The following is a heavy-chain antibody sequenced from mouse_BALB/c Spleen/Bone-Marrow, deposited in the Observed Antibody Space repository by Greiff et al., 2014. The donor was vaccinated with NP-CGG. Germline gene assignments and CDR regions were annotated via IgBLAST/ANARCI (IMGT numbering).Heavy chain of an antibody. Sequence: EVQLVESGGGLVQPGGFLRLSCATSGFTFTDHYMSWVRQPPGKALEWLGFIRNKANGYTTEYSASVKGRFTISRDNSQSIVYLQMNTLRAEDSATYYCARDYLYYFDYWAQGTTLTVSS. V-gene: IGHV7-3*02. CDR3: ARDYLYYFDY. CDR2: IRNKANGYTT. CDR1: GFTFTDHY. D-gene: IGHD2-1*01. J-gene: IGHJ2*01.